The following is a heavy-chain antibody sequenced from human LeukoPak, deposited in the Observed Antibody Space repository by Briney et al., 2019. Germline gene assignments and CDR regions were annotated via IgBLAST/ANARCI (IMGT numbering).Heavy chain of an antibody. V-gene: IGHV3-53*01. J-gene: IGHJ4*02. CDR2: IYFGGAT. D-gene: IGHD2-8*02. CDR1: GFIVSDDY. CDR3: ASGGKYCTGGACYGD. Sequence: WGSLRLSCAASGFIVSDDYISWVRQPPGKGLEWVSVIYFGGATFYAASVKGRFTISRDNSKNTVHLQMNCLRAEDTAVYYCASGGKYCTGGACYGDWGQGTLVTVSS.